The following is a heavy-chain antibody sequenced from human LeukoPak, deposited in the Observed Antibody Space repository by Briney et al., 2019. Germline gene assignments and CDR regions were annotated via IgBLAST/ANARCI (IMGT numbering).Heavy chain of an antibody. J-gene: IGHJ5*02. CDR2: FSSSSSTI. CDR1: GFTSTSYT. Sequence: GRSLRLSCAASGFTSTSYTMNWVRQAPGGGLEWVSYFSSSSSTIYYAHSVKGPFTISRDNAQYTLYLKMGSLRDEDTAVYYCIGDLCGRDDHWGRGTLVTVSS. D-gene: IGHD1-1*01. CDR3: IGDLCGRDDH. V-gene: IGHV3-48*02.